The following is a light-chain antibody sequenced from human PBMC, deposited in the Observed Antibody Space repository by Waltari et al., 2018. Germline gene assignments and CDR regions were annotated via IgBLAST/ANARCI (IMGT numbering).Light chain of an antibody. V-gene: IGLV1-47*01. J-gene: IGLJ7*01. CDR1: GSNIGTNF. Sequence: QSALTQPPAASGTPGQRLIISCSGRGSNIGTNFVYWYQKFPGTAPKLLIYRSEQPSSGVPDRFSGSKSGSSASLAISDLQSADESLYYCATWDDSLSAVVFGGGTQVTVL. CDR2: RSE. CDR3: ATWDDSLSAVV.